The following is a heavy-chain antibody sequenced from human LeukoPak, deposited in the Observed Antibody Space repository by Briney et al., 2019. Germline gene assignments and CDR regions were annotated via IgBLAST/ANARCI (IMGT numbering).Heavy chain of an antibody. D-gene: IGHD6-13*01. CDR1: GGSINSGGYS. CDR3: ARVQSGYSSSWYSDYYYYMDV. Sequence: SQTLSLTCAVSGGSINSGGYSYNWIRQPPGKGLEWIGYIYNSGSTSYNPSLKSRVTMSVDTSKNQFSLKLSSVTAADTAVYYCARVQSGYSSSWYSDYYYYMDVWGKGTTVTVSS. V-gene: IGHV4-30-4*07. J-gene: IGHJ6*03. CDR2: IYNSGST.